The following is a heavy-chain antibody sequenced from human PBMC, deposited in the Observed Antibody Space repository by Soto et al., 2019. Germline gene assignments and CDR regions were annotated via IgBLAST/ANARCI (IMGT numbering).Heavy chain of an antibody. CDR2: IYYSGST. CDR1: GGSISSYY. V-gene: IGHV4-59*01. CDR3: ARATDYSNYNNWFDP. J-gene: IGHJ5*02. D-gene: IGHD4-4*01. Sequence: PSETLSLTCTVSGGSISSYYWSWIRQPPGKGLEWIGYIYYSGSTNYNPSLKSRVTISVDTSKNQFSLKLSSVTAADTAVYYCARATDYSNYNNWFDPWGQGTLVTVSS.